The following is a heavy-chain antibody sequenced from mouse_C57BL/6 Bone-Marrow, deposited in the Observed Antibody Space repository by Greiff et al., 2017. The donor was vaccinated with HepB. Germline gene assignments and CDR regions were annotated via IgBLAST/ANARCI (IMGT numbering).Heavy chain of an antibody. CDR1: GFTFTDYY. J-gene: IGHJ2*01. CDR3: ARISNWDGDFDY. Sequence: EVQLVESGGGLVQPGGSLSLSCAASGFTFTDYYMSWVRQPPGKALEWLGFIRNKANGYTTEYSASVKGRFTISRDNSQSILYLQMNALRAEDSATYYCARISNWDGDFDYWGQGTTLTVSS. D-gene: IGHD4-1*01. CDR2: IRNKANGYTT. V-gene: IGHV7-3*01.